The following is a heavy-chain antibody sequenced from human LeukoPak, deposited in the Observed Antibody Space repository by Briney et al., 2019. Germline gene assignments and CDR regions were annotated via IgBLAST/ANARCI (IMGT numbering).Heavy chain of an antibody. D-gene: IGHD5-24*01. CDR2: INPNSGGT. Sequence: ASVTVSCKASGYTFTGYYMHWVRQAPGQGLEWMGWINPNSGGTNYAQKFQGRVTMTRDTSISTAYMEPSRLRSDDTAVYYCAMGRRDGYNRLDYWGQGTLVTVS. V-gene: IGHV1-2*02. CDR3: AMGRRDGYNRLDY. CDR1: GYTFTGYY. J-gene: IGHJ4*02.